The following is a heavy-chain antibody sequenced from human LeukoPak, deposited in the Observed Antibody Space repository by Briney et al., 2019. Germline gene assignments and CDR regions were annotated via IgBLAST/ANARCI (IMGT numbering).Heavy chain of an antibody. Sequence: PSEALSLTCTVSGVSICTYYWSWIPQPPGKARKWFGYIYYSGSNNYNPSLKSRVTISVDTSKNQFSLKLSSVNAGDTAVYYCAREGSYYDSSGFDYWGQGTLVTVSS. D-gene: IGHD3-22*01. CDR3: AREGSYYDSSGFDY. CDR2: IYYSGSN. CDR1: GVSICTYY. J-gene: IGHJ4*02. V-gene: IGHV4-59*01.